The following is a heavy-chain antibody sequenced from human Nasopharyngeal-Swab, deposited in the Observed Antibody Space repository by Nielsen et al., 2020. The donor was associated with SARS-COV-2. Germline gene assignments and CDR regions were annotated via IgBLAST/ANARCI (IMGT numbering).Heavy chain of an antibody. CDR1: GYTFTHYW. D-gene: IGHD3-10*01. J-gene: IGHJ3*02. V-gene: IGHV5-51*01. CDR2: ISPGDSDA. Sequence: GESLKISCTGSGYTFTHYWLGWVRQRPGKGLEWMGTISPGDSDARYSPSFRGPVTISVDNSISTTYLQWSTLRASDSAMYYCARRAGGGSYWIFDMWGQGTMVTASS. CDR3: ARRAGGGSYWIFDM.